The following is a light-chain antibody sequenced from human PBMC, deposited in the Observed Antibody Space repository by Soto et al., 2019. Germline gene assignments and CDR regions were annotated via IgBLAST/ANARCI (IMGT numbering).Light chain of an antibody. V-gene: IGLV6-57*04. CDR2: EDN. J-gene: IGLJ2*01. Sequence: FMLTQPHSVSESPGKTVTISCTRSSGSIASNYVQWYQQRPGSAPTTVIYEDNQRPSEVPDRFSGSIDSSSNSASLTISGLKTEDEADYYCQSYDSSAVVFGGGTKLTVL. CDR1: SGSIASNY. CDR3: QSYDSSAVV.